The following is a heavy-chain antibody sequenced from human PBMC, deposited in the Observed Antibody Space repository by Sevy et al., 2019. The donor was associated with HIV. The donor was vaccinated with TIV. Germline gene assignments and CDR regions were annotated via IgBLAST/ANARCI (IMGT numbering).Heavy chain of an antibody. CDR3: AKDADYYDNTRYTPIGWFDP. J-gene: IGHJ5*02. Sequence: GGYLRLSCSASGFTFSRYVMSWVRQAPGKGLEWVSAISGSGTSTYFADSVRGRFTISRDNSKNTLYLHMNSLSAEDTAVYYCAKDADYYDNTRYTPIGWFDPWGQGTLVTVSS. CDR2: ISGSGTST. D-gene: IGHD3-22*01. V-gene: IGHV3-23*01. CDR1: GFTFSRYV.